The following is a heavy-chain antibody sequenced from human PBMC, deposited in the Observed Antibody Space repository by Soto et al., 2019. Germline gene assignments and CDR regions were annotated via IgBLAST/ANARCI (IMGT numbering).Heavy chain of an antibody. V-gene: IGHV1-3*01. CDR3: ARGSVVGFDP. Sequence: QVQLVQSGAEVKKPGASVKVSCKASGYTFTSYAMHWVRQAPGQRLEWMGWFNAGNGNTKYSQKFQGRVTITRDTSASTAYMELSSLRSEDTAVYYCARGSVVGFDPWGQGTLVTVSS. D-gene: IGHD2-15*01. J-gene: IGHJ5*02. CDR1: GYTFTSYA. CDR2: FNAGNGNT.